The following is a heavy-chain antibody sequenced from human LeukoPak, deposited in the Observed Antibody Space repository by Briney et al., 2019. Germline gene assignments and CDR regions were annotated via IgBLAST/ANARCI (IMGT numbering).Heavy chain of an antibody. V-gene: IGHV4-59*08. CDR1: GGSIGGYY. J-gene: IGHJ5*02. CDR2: ISYSGNT. D-gene: IGHD3-10*01. CDR3: ARVNYASGGYSSWFDR. Sequence: SETLSLTCIVSGGSIGGYYWSWIRQPPGEGLEWIGYISYSGNTKFNPSLKSRVSISIDTSQNQFSLKLTSVTAVDTAVYYCARVNYASGGYSSWFDRWGQGTLVTVSS.